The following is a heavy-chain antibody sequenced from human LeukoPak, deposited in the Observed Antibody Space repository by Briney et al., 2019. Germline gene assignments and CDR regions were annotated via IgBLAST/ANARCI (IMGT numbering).Heavy chain of an antibody. CDR2: ISSSSSTI. J-gene: IGHJ4*02. CDR3: ARDINYYDSSGYYKDY. CDR1: GFTFSSYS. D-gene: IGHD3-22*01. Sequence: GGSLRLSCAASGFTFSSYSVNWVRQAPGKGLEWVSYISSSSSTIYYADSVKGRFTVSRDNAKNTLYLQMNSLRAEDTAVYYCARDINYYDSSGYYKDYWGQGTLVTVSS. V-gene: IGHV3-48*04.